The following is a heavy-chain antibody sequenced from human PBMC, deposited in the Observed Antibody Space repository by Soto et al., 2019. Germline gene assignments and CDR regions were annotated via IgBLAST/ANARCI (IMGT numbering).Heavy chain of an antibody. CDR3: ARSRGAAAGINWFDP. J-gene: IGHJ5*02. CDR2: INPNSGIT. Sequence: ASVKVSCKASGYTFTNYGISWVRQAPGQGLEWMGWINPNSGITNYAQNFQGRVTMTRDTSTSTVYMELSSLKSEDTAVYYCARSRGAAAGINWFDPWGQGTLVTVSS. D-gene: IGHD6-13*01. V-gene: IGHV1-18*01. CDR1: GYTFTNYG.